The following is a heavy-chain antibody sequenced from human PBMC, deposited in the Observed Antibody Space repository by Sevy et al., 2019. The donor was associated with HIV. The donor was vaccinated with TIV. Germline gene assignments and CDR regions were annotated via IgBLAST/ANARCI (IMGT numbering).Heavy chain of an antibody. D-gene: IGHD3-22*01. J-gene: IGHJ4*02. CDR1: GFTFSSFG. V-gene: IGHV3-48*01. Sequence: GGSLRLSCAASGFTFSSFGMNWVRLAPGKGLEWISYFSHSTNTRLYAASVTGRFSISRDNARNSLYLQMNSLRAEDTAVYYCARESYFYDTTTFPENDYWGRGTLVTVSS. CDR2: FSHSTNTR. CDR3: ARESYFYDTTTFPENDY.